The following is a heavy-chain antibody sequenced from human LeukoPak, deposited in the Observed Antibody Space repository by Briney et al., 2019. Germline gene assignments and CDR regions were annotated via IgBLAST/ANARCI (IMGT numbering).Heavy chain of an antibody. J-gene: IGHJ5*02. D-gene: IGHD3-16*01. CDR2: IFHSGNT. CDR1: GGSISIFY. Sequence: SETLSLTCTVSGGSISIFYWSWLRQPPGKGLEWIEYIFHSGNTNYNPSLKSRVTISVNSSKDQFSLKLSSLTAADTAVYYCARSVFGNPWFDPWGQGTLVTVSS. CDR3: ARSVFGNPWFDP. V-gene: IGHV4-59*01.